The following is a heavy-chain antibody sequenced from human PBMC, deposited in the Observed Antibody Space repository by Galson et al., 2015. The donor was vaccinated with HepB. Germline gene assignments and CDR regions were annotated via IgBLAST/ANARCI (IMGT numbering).Heavy chain of an antibody. CDR3: AREGAVVPTAMTLDY. J-gene: IGHJ4*02. V-gene: IGHV3-33*01. D-gene: IGHD2-2*01. CDR2: IWSDGSNK. CDR1: GFTFSSYG. Sequence: SLRLSCAASGFTFSSYGIHWVRQAPGKGLEWVALIWSDGSNKYYADSVEGRFTISRDNSKNTLYLQMNSLRAEDTAVYYCAREGAVVPTAMTLDYWGQGTLVTVSS.